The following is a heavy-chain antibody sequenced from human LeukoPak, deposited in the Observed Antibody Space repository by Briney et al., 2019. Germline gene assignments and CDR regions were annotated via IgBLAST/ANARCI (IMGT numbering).Heavy chain of an antibody. D-gene: IGHD6-13*01. V-gene: IGHV3-11*01. CDR1: GGSFSGYY. CDR2: ISSSGSTI. J-gene: IGHJ4*02. Sequence: LSLTCAVYGGSFSGYYWSWIRQAPGKGLEWVSYISSSGSTIYYADSVKGRFTISRDNAKNSLYLQMNSLRAEDTAVYYCAREGQQPGNWGQGTLVTVSS. CDR3: AREGQQPGN.